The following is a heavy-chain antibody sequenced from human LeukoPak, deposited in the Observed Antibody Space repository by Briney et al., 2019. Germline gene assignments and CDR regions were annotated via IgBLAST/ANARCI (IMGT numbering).Heavy chain of an antibody. D-gene: IGHD4-17*01. CDR3: ASVTMVTTKGHGAFDI. J-gene: IGHJ3*02. CDR2: ILTIFGTA. CDR1: GGTFSNSA. V-gene: IGHV1-69*01. Sequence: SVKVSCKASGGTFSNSAISWVRQAPGQGLEWMGGILTIFGTANYAQKFQGRVTINADESTSTAYMELSSLRSGDTAIFYCASVTMVTTKGHGAFDIWGQGTMVTVSS.